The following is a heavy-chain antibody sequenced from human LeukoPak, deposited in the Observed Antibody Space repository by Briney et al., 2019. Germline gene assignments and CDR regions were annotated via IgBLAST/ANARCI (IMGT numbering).Heavy chain of an antibody. CDR3: ARGGSYYRYYFDY. V-gene: IGHV4-4*07. CDR1: GYSISNGYY. Sequence: SETLSLTCTVSGYSISNGYYWSWIRQPAGKGLEWIGRIYTSGSTNYNPSLKSRVTMSVDTSKNQFSLKLSSVTAADTAVYYCARGGSYYRYYFDYWGQGTLVTVSS. J-gene: IGHJ4*02. CDR2: IYTSGST. D-gene: IGHD1-26*01.